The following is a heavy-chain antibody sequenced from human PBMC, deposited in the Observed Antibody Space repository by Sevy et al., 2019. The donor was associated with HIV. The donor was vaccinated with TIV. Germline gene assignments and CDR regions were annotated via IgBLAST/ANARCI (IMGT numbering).Heavy chain of an antibody. CDR1: GDSISSSSYY. V-gene: IGHV4-39*01. Sequence: SETLSLTCTVSGDSISSSSYYWGWIRQPPGKGLEWIGSVYYTGISFYTPSLKSPVTISVDTSKNQFSLKLTSVTAADTAVYYCARRRSGSSSGRWFDPWGQGALVTVSS. CDR3: ARRRSGSSSGRWFDP. D-gene: IGHD6-6*01. J-gene: IGHJ5*02. CDR2: VYYTGIS.